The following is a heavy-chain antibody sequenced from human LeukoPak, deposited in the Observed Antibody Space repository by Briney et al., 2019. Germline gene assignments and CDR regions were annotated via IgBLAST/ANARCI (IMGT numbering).Heavy chain of an antibody. Sequence: SGGSLRLSCAASGFTFSNYWMHWVRQAPGKGLVWVSRINSDGRSTNYADSVKGRFTISRDNAKNTLYLQMNSLRAEDTAVYYCARGADSGHSSDNWGQGTLVSVSS. CDR1: GFTFSNYW. CDR2: INSDGRST. V-gene: IGHV3-74*01. J-gene: IGHJ4*02. D-gene: IGHD6-13*01. CDR3: ARGADSGHSSDN.